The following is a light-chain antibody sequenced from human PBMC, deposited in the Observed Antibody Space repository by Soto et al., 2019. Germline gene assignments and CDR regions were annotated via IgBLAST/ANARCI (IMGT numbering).Light chain of an antibody. V-gene: IGKV3-11*01. J-gene: IGKJ5*01. CDR3: QQRSNWPIT. Sequence: EIVMTQSPATLSVSPGERATLSCRASQSVSSYLAWYQQKPGQAPRLLIHDASNRATAIPARFSGSGSGTDFTLTISSLDPEDFAVYYCQQRSNWPITFGQGTRLEI. CDR1: QSVSSY. CDR2: DAS.